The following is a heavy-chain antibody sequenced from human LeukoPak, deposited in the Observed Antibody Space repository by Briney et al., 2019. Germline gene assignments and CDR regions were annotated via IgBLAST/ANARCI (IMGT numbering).Heavy chain of an antibody. D-gene: IGHD3-16*01. J-gene: IGHJ5*02. CDR1: GGSVSSGSYY. CDR2: IYYSGST. CDR3: ARDRAGGWFDP. V-gene: IGHV4-61*01. Sequence: PSETLSLTCTVSGGSVSSGSYYWSWIRQPPGEGLEWIGYIYYSGSTNYNPSLKSRVTISVDTSKNQFSLKLSSVTAADTAVYYCARDRAGGWFDPWGQGTLVTVSS.